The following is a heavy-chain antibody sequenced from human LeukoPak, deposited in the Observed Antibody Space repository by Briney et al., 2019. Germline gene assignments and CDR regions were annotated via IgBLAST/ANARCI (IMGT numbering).Heavy chain of an antibody. CDR3: ASRYCSSTSCYWDAFDI. D-gene: IGHD2-2*01. CDR2: ISSSSSTI. CDR1: GFTFSSYS. J-gene: IGHJ3*02. V-gene: IGHV3-48*01. Sequence: RGSLRLSCAASGFTFSSYSMNWVRQAPGKGLEWVSYISSSSSTIYYAHSVKGRFTISRDNAKNSLYLQMNSLRAEDTAVYYCASRYCSSTSCYWDAFDIWGQGTMVTVCS.